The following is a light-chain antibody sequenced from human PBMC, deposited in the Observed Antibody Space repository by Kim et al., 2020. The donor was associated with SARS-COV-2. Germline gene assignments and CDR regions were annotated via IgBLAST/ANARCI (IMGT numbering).Light chain of an antibody. CDR2: DVT. J-gene: IGLJ2*01. CDR1: SSDVGSYNY. Sequence: GQSVTISCTVTSSDVGSYNYVSWYQQYPGKAPKLMIYDVTKRPSGVPDRFSGSKSGNTASLTISGLQAEDEAHFYCCSYAGNYFVVFGGGTQLTVL. CDR3: CSYAGNYFVV. V-gene: IGLV2-11*01.